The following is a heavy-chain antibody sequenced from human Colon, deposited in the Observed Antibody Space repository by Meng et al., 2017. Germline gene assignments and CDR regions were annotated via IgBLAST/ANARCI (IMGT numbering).Heavy chain of an antibody. D-gene: IGHD3-22*01. Sequence: GQLQEAGPGLVKPSQTLPLTCTCSGGSISSGDYYWSWIRQPPGKGLEWIGYIYYSGSTYYNPSLKSRVTISVDTSKNQFSLKLSSVTAADTAVYYCARGYYDSSGYGYWYFDLWGRGTLVTVAS. CDR1: GGSISSGDYY. V-gene: IGHV4-30-4*01. CDR3: ARGYYDSSGYGYWYFDL. J-gene: IGHJ2*01. CDR2: IYYSGST.